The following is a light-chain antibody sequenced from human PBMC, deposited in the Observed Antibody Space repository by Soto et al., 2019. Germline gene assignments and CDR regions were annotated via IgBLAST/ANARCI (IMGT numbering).Light chain of an antibody. CDR2: RDS. CDR1: NIGSKN. V-gene: IGLV3-9*01. CDR3: QVWDSSTV. Sequence: SYELTQPLSVSVALGQTARITCGGNNIGSKNEHCYQQKPGQAPVLVIYRDSNRPSGIPEGFSGFNSGNTATLTINRAQVGDEADYYCQVWDSSTVFGGGTKLTVL. J-gene: IGLJ2*01.